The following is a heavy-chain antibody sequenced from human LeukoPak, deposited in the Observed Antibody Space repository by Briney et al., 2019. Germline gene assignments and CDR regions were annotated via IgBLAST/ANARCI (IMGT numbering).Heavy chain of an antibody. CDR1: GGTFSSYA. Sequence: SVKVSCKASGGTFSSYAISWVRQAPGRGLEWMGGIIPIFGTANYAQKFQGRVTITADESTSTAYMELSSLRSEDTAVYYCASTSPVHHAFDIWGQGTMSPSLQ. CDR2: IIPIFGTA. CDR3: ASTSPVHHAFDI. V-gene: IGHV1-69*13. J-gene: IGHJ3*02.